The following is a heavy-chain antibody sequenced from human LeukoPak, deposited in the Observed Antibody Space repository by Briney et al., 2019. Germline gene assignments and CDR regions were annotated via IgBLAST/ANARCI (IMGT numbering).Heavy chain of an antibody. Sequence: SGGSLKLSCAASGFTFSDYYMSWIRQAPGKGLEWVSYISSSSSYTNYADSVKGRFTISRDNAKNSLYLQMNSLRAEDTAVYYCARDPLGQWLVQSYYFDYWGQGTLVTVSS. D-gene: IGHD6-19*01. V-gene: IGHV3-11*06. CDR1: GFTFSDYY. J-gene: IGHJ4*02. CDR3: ARDPLGQWLVQSYYFDY. CDR2: ISSSSSYT.